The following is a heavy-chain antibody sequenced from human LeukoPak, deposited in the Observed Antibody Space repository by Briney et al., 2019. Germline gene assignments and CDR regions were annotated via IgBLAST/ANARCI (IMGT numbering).Heavy chain of an antibody. D-gene: IGHD2-2*01. CDR1: GGTFSSYA. J-gene: IGHJ4*02. V-gene: IGHV1-69*05. CDR2: IIPIFGTA. CDR3: ARQYQLLSTIDY. Sequence: SVKVSCKASGGTFSSYAISWVRQAPGQGLEWMGGIIPIFGTANYAQKFQGRVTITTDESTSTAYMELRSLRSDDTAVYYCARQYQLLSTIDYWGQGTLVTVSS.